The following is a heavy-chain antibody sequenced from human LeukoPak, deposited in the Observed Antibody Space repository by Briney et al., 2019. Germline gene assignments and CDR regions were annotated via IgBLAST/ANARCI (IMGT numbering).Heavy chain of an antibody. V-gene: IGHV4-34*01. CDR2: INHSGST. Sequence: PSETLSLTCAVYGGSFSGYYWSWIRQPPGKGLEWIGEINHSGSTNYNPSLKSRVTISVDTSKNQFSLKLSSVTAADTAVYYCARTLQYYYDSSGYYQYYFDYWGQGTLVTVSS. J-gene: IGHJ4*02. CDR1: GGSFSGYY. D-gene: IGHD3-22*01. CDR3: ARTLQYYYDSSGYYQYYFDY.